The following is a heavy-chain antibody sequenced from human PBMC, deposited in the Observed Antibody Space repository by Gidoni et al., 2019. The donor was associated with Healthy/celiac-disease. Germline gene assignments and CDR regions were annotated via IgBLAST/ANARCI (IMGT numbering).Heavy chain of an antibody. CDR2: IYYSGRT. D-gene: IGHD1-26*01. CDR3: ARLSVGSMDV. J-gene: IGHJ6*02. V-gene: IGHV4-59*01. Sequence: QVQLQESGPGLVKPSETLSLTCTVSGGSISSSYWSWLRQPPGKGLEWIGYIYYSGRTNYNPSLKSRVTISVDTSKNQFSLKLSSVTAADTAVYYCARLSVGSMDVWGQGTTVTVSS. CDR1: GGSISSSY.